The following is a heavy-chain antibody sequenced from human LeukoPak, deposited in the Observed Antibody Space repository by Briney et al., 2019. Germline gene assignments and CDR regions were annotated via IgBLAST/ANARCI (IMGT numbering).Heavy chain of an antibody. D-gene: IGHD2-2*01. J-gene: IGHJ6*02. CDR2: ISSRSAHI. CDR1: DXTFSSFS. CDR3: ARDRSTSRYYHGMDV. Sequence: PGGSLRLSCAASDXTFSSFSVRWVRQAPGKGLFWVAAISSRSAHIYYADSVKGRFTISRDNAKKSLYLEMNNLRADDTAVYYCARDRSTSRYYHGMDVWGPGTTVIVSS. V-gene: IGHV3-21*01.